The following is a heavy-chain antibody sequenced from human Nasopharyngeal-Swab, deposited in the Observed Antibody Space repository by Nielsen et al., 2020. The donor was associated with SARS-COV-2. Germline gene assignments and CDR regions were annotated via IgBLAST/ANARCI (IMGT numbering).Heavy chain of an antibody. V-gene: IGHV1-69*04. J-gene: IGHJ6*03. CDR2: TIPILGLA. Sequence: SVKVSCKASGGIFSNYAISWVRQAPGQGLEWMGRTIPILGLANYAQKFLGRVTITADKSTNTAYMELSSLRSEDTAVYYCARDTPEDTTLVTAYYYYMDVWGKGTTVTVSS. CDR3: ARDTPEDTTLVTAYYYYMDV. CDR1: GGIFSNYA. D-gene: IGHD5-18*01.